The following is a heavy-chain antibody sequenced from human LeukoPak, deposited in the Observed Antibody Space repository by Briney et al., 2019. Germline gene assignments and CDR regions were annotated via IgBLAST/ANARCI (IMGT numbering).Heavy chain of an antibody. CDR1: GVSISSSNSY. CDR3: ARHGGLDGYCSGGSCYYFDY. V-gene: IGHV4-39*01. Sequence: SETLSLTCTVSGVSISSSNSYWGWIRQPPGKGLEWIGSIYYSGSTYYNPSLKSRVTISVDTSKNQFSLKLSSVTAADTAVYYCARHGGLDGYCSGGSCYYFDYWGQGTLVTVSS. D-gene: IGHD2-15*01. CDR2: IYYSGST. J-gene: IGHJ4*02.